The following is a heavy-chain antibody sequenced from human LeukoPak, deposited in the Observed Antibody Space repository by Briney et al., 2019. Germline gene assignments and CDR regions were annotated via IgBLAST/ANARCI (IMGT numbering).Heavy chain of an antibody. CDR3: AKGPGSGSYDAFDI. Sequence: GGSLRLSCAASGFTFSSYSMNWIRQAPGKGLEWVSSISSSTSYIYYADSVKGRFTISKDNAKNSLYLQMNSLRAEDTALYYCAKGPGSGSYDAFDIWGQGTMVTVSS. J-gene: IGHJ3*02. CDR2: ISSSTSYI. V-gene: IGHV3-21*04. D-gene: IGHD1-26*01. CDR1: GFTFSSYS.